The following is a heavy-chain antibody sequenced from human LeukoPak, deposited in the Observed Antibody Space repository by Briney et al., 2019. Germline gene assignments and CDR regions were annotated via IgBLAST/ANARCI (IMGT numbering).Heavy chain of an antibody. CDR2: ISGTGDGR. Sequence: KSSETLSFTCAVYGASFSGYYWSWIRQPPGKGLEWVSSISGTGDGRNYADSVKGRFTISRDNAKSSLFLQMNSLRAEDTAVYYCARGGLWGSYWNTLTYFDYWGQGTLVTVSS. V-gene: IGHV3-11*06. CDR1: GASFSGYY. J-gene: IGHJ4*02. D-gene: IGHD1-26*01. CDR3: ARGGLWGSYWNTLTYFDY.